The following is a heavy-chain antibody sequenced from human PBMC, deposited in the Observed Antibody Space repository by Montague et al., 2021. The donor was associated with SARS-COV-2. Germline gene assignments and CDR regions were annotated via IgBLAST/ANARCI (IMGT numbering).Heavy chain of an antibody. CDR3: AREHWENYYDFWSGTNLGSDYPYYGMDV. D-gene: IGHD3-3*01. CDR1: GYSISDGYY. Sequence: SETLSLTCTVSGYSISDGYYWVWIRQPPGRGLEWIGNIFQSGTTYYNPSLERRSTMSVDTSQNQFSLKLSSVTAADTAVCYCAREHWENYYDFWSGTNLGSDYPYYGMDVWGQGTTVTVSS. CDR2: IFQSGTT. V-gene: IGHV4-38-2*02. J-gene: IGHJ6*02.